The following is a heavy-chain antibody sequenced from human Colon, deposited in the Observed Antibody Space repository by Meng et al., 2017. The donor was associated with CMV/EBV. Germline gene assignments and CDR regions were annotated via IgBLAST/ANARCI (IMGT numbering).Heavy chain of an antibody. Sequence: GESLKISCAASGFTFSDYYMTWVRQAPGKGLEWLSYISIRDSTIYYADSVRGRFTISRDNANNSLYLQMNSLRAEDTAVYYCARESIAMVRGYGMDVWGQGTLVTVSS. V-gene: IGHV3-11*01. CDR2: ISIRDSTI. J-gene: IGHJ6*02. CDR3: ARESIAMVRGYGMDV. CDR1: GFTFSDYY. D-gene: IGHD3-10*01.